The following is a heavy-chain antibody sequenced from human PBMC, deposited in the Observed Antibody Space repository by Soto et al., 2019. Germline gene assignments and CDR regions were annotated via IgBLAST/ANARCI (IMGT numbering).Heavy chain of an antibody. CDR3: ARDRLWAIDY. CDR2: INDRTTAI. Sequence: GGSLRLSCAASGFTFSSYGMNWVRQAPGRGLEWVSHINDRTTAIYYADSVRGRFTISRDNAKNSLYLQINSLRDEDTAVYYCARDRLWAIDYWGQGTLVTVSS. CDR1: GFTFSSYG. D-gene: IGHD6-25*01. V-gene: IGHV3-48*02. J-gene: IGHJ4*02.